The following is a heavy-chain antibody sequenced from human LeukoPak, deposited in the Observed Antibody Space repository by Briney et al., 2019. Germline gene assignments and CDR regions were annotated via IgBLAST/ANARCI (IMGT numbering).Heavy chain of an antibody. V-gene: IGHV3-48*02. CDR2: IGKSSENI. J-gene: IGHJ4*02. Sequence: GGSLRLSCAASGFTFSAYSTNWVRQAPGKGLEWVSYIGKSSENIAYADSVKGRCTISRDDAKNSLYLQMNSLRDEDTAVYYCARDHRWNFDFWGQGILVTVSS. CDR3: ARDHRWNFDF. CDR1: GFTFSAYS. D-gene: IGHD2-15*01.